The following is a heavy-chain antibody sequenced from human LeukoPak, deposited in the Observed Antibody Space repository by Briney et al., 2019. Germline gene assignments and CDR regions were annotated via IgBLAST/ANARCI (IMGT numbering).Heavy chain of an antibody. J-gene: IGHJ4*02. D-gene: IGHD4-23*01. CDR2: INTDGSST. Sequence: GGSLRLSCAASGFTFSSYWMHWVRQAPGKGLVWVSRINTDGSSTNYADSVKGRFTISRDNAKSTLFLQMNSLRAEDTAVYYCARWRGGLYFDYWGQGSLVTVSP. CDR1: GFTFSSYW. CDR3: ARWRGGLYFDY. V-gene: IGHV3-74*01.